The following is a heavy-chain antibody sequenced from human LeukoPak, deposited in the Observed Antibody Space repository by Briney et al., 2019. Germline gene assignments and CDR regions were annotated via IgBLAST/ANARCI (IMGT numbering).Heavy chain of an antibody. J-gene: IGHJ4*02. D-gene: IGHD6-13*01. Sequence: GGSLRLSCAASGFTFSSYAMSWVRQAPGKGLEGVSAISCSGGSTYYAASVKGRFTISRDNSKHTLHLQMNSLRAEDTAVYYCAKDRSSSWYLGVGYWGQGTLVTVSS. V-gene: IGHV3-23*01. CDR2: ISCSGGST. CDR1: GFTFSSYA. CDR3: AKDRSSSWYLGVGY.